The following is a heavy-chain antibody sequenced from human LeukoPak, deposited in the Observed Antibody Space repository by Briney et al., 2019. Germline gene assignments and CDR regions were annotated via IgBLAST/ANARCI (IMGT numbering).Heavy chain of an antibody. Sequence: GGSLRLSCAASGFTFSNYWMHWVRQAPGKGLVWVSRINSDGINTSYADSVKGRFTIPRDNSKNTLYLQMNSLRAEDTAVYYCARARYCSSTSCYGVPHYWGQGTLVTVSS. CDR3: ARARYCSSTSCYGVPHY. J-gene: IGHJ4*02. V-gene: IGHV3-74*01. CDR1: GFTFSNYW. D-gene: IGHD2-2*01. CDR2: INSDGINT.